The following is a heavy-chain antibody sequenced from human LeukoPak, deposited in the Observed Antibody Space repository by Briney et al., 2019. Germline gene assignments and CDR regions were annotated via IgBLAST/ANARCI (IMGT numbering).Heavy chain of an antibody. V-gene: IGHV4-31*03. J-gene: IGHJ3*02. CDR1: GGSISSGGYY. D-gene: IGHD3-22*01. CDR2: VYYSGST. Sequence: SQTLSLTCTVSGGSISSGGYYWSWIRQHPGTRLEWIGYVYYSGSTYYNPSLKSRVTISVDTSKNQFSLKLSSVTAADTAVYYCASRPGYYYDSSGYQGRGAFDIWGQGTMVTVSS. CDR3: ASRPGYYYDSSGYQGRGAFDI.